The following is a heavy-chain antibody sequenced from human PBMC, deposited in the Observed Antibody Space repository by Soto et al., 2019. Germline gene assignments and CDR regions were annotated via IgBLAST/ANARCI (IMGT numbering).Heavy chain of an antibody. Sequence: ASVKVSCKVSGYTLSELSIHWVRQAPGKGLEWLGGFDPEDTETIYAQKFQGRVTMTEDTSTDTAYMELSSLKPDDTAVYFCATDPLGWARYWGQGTLVNVSS. CDR2: FDPEDTET. CDR3: ATDPLGWARY. J-gene: IGHJ4*02. CDR1: GYTLSELS. D-gene: IGHD1-26*01. V-gene: IGHV1-24*01.